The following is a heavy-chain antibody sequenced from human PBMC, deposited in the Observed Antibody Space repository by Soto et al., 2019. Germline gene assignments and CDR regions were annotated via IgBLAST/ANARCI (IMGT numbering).Heavy chain of an antibody. Sequence: SESLALTCTVSGGCMSSGEDYWGWIRQPPGKGLEWIGSISYSGTTHYNPSLKSRVTISVDTSKNQFSLKLSSVTAADTAMFYCARQRDLPSYFDYWGQGTLVTVSS. CDR2: ISYSGTT. CDR3: ARQRDLPSYFDY. V-gene: IGHV4-39*01. CDR1: GGCMSSGEDY. J-gene: IGHJ4*02.